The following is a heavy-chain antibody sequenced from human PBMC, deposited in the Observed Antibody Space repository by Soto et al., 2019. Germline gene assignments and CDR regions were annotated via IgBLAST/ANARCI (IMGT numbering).Heavy chain of an antibody. CDR2: ISYDGSNK. CDR3: ARGADIVVAVAAPLVGSLDY. D-gene: IGHD2-15*01. CDR1: GFTFSSYA. J-gene: IGHJ4*02. V-gene: IGHV3-30-3*01. Sequence: GGSLRLSCAASGFTFSSYAMHWVRQAPGKGLEWVAVISYDGSNKYYADPVKGRFTISRDNSKNTLYLQMNSLRAEDTAVYYCARGADIVVAVAAPLVGSLDYWGQGTLVTVSS.